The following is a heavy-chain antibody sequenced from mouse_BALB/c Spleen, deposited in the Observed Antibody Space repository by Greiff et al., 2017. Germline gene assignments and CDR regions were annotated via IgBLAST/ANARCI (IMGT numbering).Heavy chain of an antibody. CDR1: GYSITSDYA. CDR3: ARSGHYYGYEAWFAY. J-gene: IGHJ3*01. V-gene: IGHV3-2*02. Sequence: EVQLQQSGPDLVKPSQSLSLTCTVTGYSITSDYAWNWIRQFPGNKLEWMGYISYSGSTSYNPSLKSRISITRDTSKNQFFLQLNSVTTEDTATYYCARSGHYYGYEAWFAYWGQGTLVTVSA. D-gene: IGHD1-2*01. CDR2: ISYSGST.